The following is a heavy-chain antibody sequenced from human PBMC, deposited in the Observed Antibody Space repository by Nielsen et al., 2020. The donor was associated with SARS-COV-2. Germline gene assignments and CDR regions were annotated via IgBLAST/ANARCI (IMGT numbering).Heavy chain of an antibody. Sequence: GGSLRLSCAASGFTFSSYGMHWVRQAPGKGLEWVAVIWYDGSNKYYADSVKGRFTISRDNSKNTLYLQMNSLRAEDTAVYYCARDSEPTYCGGDCYDLRYYGMDVWGQGTTVTVSS. V-gene: IGHV3-33*01. D-gene: IGHD2-21*02. CDR2: IWYDGSNK. CDR3: ARDSEPTYCGGDCYDLRYYGMDV. J-gene: IGHJ6*02. CDR1: GFTFSSYG.